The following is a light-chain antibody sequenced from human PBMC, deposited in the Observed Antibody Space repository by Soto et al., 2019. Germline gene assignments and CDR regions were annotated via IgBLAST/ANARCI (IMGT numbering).Light chain of an antibody. V-gene: IGLV2-11*01. Sequence: QSVLTQPRSVSGSPGQSVTISCTGTSSDVGGYNYVSWYQQHPGKAPKLMIYDVSKRPSGVPDRFSGSKSGNTASLTIFGLQAEDEADYYCCSYAGSYTEVFGTGTKVTVL. CDR3: CSYAGSYTEV. J-gene: IGLJ1*01. CDR2: DVS. CDR1: SSDVGGYNY.